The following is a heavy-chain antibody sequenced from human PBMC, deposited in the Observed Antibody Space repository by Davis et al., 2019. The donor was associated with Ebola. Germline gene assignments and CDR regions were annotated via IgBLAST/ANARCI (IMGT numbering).Heavy chain of an antibody. V-gene: IGHV3-11*06. CDR3: ATDNWGPAL. CDR1: GFTFSDYY. D-gene: IGHD7-27*01. J-gene: IGHJ4*02. CDR2: ISGSRSYT. Sequence: GESLKISCAASGFTFSDYYMSWIRQAPGKGLEWVSYISGSRSYTNYADSVKGRFTISRDNAKKSLYLQMNSLRAEDTAVYYCATDNWGPALWGQGTLLTVSS.